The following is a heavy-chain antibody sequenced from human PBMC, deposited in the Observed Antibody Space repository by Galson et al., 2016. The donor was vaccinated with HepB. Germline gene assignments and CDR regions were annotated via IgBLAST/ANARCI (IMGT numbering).Heavy chain of an antibody. CDR3: ARQRSRIHGMDV. J-gene: IGHJ6*02. D-gene: IGHD3-3*02. CDR1: GFTFSMYW. V-gene: IGHV3-7*01. Sequence: SLRLSCAASGFTFSMYWMTWVRQAPGKGLEWVANINQDGCEKYYVDSVKGRFTIPRDNAKNSLFLQMNSLRADDTAVYYCARQRSRIHGMDVWGQGTTVSVSS. CDR2: INQDGCEK.